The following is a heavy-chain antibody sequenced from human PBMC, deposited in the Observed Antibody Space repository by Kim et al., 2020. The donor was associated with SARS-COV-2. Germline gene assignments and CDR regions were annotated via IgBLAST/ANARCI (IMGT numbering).Heavy chain of an antibody. V-gene: IGHV4-31*03. CDR1: GGSISSGGYY. D-gene: IGHD3-3*01. CDR2: IYYSGST. CDR3: ARGHFGVVMGAFDI. J-gene: IGHJ3*02. Sequence: SETLSLTCTVSGGSISSGGYYWSWIRQHPGKGLEWIGYIYYSGSTYYNPSLKSRVTISVDTSKNQFSLKLSSVTAADTAVYYCARGHFGVVMGAFDIWGQGTMVTVSS.